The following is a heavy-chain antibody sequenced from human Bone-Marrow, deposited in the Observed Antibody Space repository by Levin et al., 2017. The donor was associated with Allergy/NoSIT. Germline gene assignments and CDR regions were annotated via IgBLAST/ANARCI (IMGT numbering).Heavy chain of an antibody. CDR3: ERVNVYRPYFYYGLDG. Sequence: SETLSLTCTVSGDSISSGGYYWSWIRQHPGKGLEWIGYIYHSGSSDYSSSLKSRLTIAIDTSNNQFFLLLTPVTAADTGVYYCERVNVYRPYFYYGLDGWGRGTTVTVSS. CDR1: GDSISSGGYY. CDR2: IYHSGSS. D-gene: IGHD5/OR15-5a*01. J-gene: IGHJ6*02. V-gene: IGHV4-31*03.